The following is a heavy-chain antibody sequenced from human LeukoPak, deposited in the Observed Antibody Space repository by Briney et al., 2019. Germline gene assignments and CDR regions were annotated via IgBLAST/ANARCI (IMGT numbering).Heavy chain of an antibody. J-gene: IGHJ4*02. Sequence: SVKVSCKASGYTFSSYAINWVRQAPGQGLEWMGGIIPIFGTANYAQKFQGRVTITADESTSTAYMELSSLRSEDTAVYYCASLGGGSTVTTYLNYWGQGTLVTVSS. CDR1: GYTFSSYA. CDR3: ASLGGGSTVTTYLNY. CDR2: IIPIFGTA. D-gene: IGHD4-17*01. V-gene: IGHV1-69*13.